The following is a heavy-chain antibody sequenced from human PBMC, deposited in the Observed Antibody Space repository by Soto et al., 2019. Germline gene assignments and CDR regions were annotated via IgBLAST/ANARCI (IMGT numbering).Heavy chain of an antibody. CDR1: GGSISSSSYY. CDR2: IYYSGST. J-gene: IGHJ4*02. V-gene: IGHV4-39*01. Sequence: QLQLQESGPGLVKPSETLSLTCTVSGGSISSSSYYWGWIRQPPGKGLEWIGSIYYSGSTYYNPSLKSRVTISVDTSKNQFSLKLSSVTAADTAVYYCARQGVVLWFGDQESLIDYWGQGTLVTVSS. D-gene: IGHD3-10*01. CDR3: ARQGVVLWFGDQESLIDY.